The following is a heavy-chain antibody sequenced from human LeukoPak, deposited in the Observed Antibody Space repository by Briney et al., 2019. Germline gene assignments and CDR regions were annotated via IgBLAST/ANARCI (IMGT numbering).Heavy chain of an antibody. V-gene: IGHV3-66*01. CDR1: GFTVSSDY. J-gene: IGHJ6*02. CDR2: IYSGGTT. CDR3: ARDLMVRGVIMNYYCYGMDV. Sequence: PGESLRLSCAASGFTVSSDYMNWVRHAPGKGLEWVSVIYSGGTTYYADSVKGRFTISRDTSKNTLYLQMNSLRAEDTAVYYCARDLMVRGVIMNYYCYGMDVWGQGTTVTVSS. D-gene: IGHD3-10*01.